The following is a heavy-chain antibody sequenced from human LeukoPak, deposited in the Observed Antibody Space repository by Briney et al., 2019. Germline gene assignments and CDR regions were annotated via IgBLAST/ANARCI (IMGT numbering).Heavy chain of an antibody. J-gene: IGHJ5*02. CDR1: GFTFSSYG. V-gene: IGHV3-30*18. CDR3: AKDSSGWNNWFDP. CDR2: ISYDGSIK. Sequence: GRSLRLSCAASGFTFSSYGMHWVRQAPGKGLEWVAVISYDGSIKYYADSVKGRFTISRDNSKNTLYLQMNSLRAEDTAVYYCAKDSSGWNNWFDPWGQGTLVTVSS. D-gene: IGHD6-19*01.